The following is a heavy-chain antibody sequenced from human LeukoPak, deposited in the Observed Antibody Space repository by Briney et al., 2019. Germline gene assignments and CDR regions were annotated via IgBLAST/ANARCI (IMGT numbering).Heavy chain of an antibody. D-gene: IGHD3-10*01. J-gene: IGHJ4*02. CDR2: IKQDGSEK. V-gene: IGHV3-7*01. CDR1: GFTFSSYW. Sequence: PGGSLRLSCAASGFTFSSYWMSWVRQAPGKGLEWVANIKQDGSEKYYVDSVKGRFTISRDNAKNSLYLQTNSLRAEDTAVYYCARVGLSGSGSYDRFDYWGQRTLVTVSS. CDR3: ARVGLSGSGSYDRFDY.